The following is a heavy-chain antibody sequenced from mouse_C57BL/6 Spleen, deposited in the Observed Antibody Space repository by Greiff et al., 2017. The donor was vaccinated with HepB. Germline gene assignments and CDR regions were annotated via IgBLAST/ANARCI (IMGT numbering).Heavy chain of an antibody. D-gene: IGHD1-1*01. CDR1: GYTFTSYG. V-gene: IGHV1-81*01. CDR2: IYPRSGNT. Sequence: QVQLQQSGAELARPGASVKLSCKASGYTFTSYGISWVKQRTGQGLEWIGEIYPRSGNTYYNEKFKGKATLTADKSSSTAYMELRSLTSEDSAVYFCARPDYYGSSPRWYFDVWGTGTTVTVSS. CDR3: ARPDYYGSSPRWYFDV. J-gene: IGHJ1*03.